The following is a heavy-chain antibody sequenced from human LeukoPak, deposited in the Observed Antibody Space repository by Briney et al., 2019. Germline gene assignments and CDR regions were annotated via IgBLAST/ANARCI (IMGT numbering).Heavy chain of an antibody. Sequence: SGGSLRLSCEASGFTFSNSWMTWVRQAPGKGLEWVSVIYSGGSTYYADSVKGRFTISRDNSKNTLYLQMNSLRAEDTAVYYCASGIAVAGPGEFDYWGQGTLVTVSS. D-gene: IGHD6-19*01. CDR2: IYSGGST. J-gene: IGHJ4*02. V-gene: IGHV3-53*01. CDR1: GFTFSNSW. CDR3: ASGIAVAGPGEFDY.